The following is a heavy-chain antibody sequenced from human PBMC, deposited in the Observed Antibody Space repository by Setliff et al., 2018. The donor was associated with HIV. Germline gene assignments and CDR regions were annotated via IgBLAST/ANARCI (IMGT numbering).Heavy chain of an antibody. CDR1: GGSMSTYY. Sequence: ETLSLTCTVSGGSMSTYYWSWIRQPPGKGLEWIGYIYTSGTTDYAAPVKGRFTISRDDSKNTLYLQMNSLKTEDTAVYYCTTDHDSTGYYYVQKTWGQGTLVTVSS. CDR3: TTDHDSTGYYYVQKT. J-gene: IGHJ5*02. CDR2: IYTSGTT. V-gene: IGHV3-15*01. D-gene: IGHD3-22*01.